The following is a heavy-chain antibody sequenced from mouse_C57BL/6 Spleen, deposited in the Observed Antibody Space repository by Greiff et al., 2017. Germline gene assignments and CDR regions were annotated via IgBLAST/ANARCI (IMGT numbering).Heavy chain of an antibody. J-gene: IGHJ3*01. CDR1: GFTFSDYG. D-gene: IGHD1-1*01. CDR2: ISSGSSTI. Sequence: EVKLMESGGGLVKPGGSLKLSCAASGFTFSDYGMHWVRQAPEKGLEWVAYISSGSSTIYYADTVKGRFTISRDNAKNTLFLQMTSLRSEDTAMYYCARAIYYYGSSRSAYWGQGTLVTVSA. V-gene: IGHV5-17*01. CDR3: ARAIYYYGSSRSAY.